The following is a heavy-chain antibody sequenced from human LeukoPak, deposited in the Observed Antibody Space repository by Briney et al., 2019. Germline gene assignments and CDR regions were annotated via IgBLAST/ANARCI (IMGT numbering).Heavy chain of an antibody. CDR2: IIPIFGTA. Sequence: SVKVFCKASGGTFSSYAISWVRQAPGQGLEWMGGIIPIFGTANYAQKFQGRVTITTDESTSTAYMELSSLRSEDTAVYYCARGSGSTYYALDYWGQGTLVTVSS. V-gene: IGHV1-69*05. D-gene: IGHD2-2*01. J-gene: IGHJ4*02. CDR1: GGTFSSYA. CDR3: ARGSGSTYYALDY.